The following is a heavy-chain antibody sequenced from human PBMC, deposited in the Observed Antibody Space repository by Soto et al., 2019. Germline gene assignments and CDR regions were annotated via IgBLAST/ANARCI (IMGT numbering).Heavy chain of an antibody. D-gene: IGHD5-12*01. V-gene: IGHV3-9*01. CDR1: GFTFDDYA. CDR2: ISWNSGSI. J-gene: IGHJ4*02. Sequence: EVQLVESGGGLVQPGRSLRLSCAASGFTFDDYAMNWVRQAPGKGLEWVSGISWNSGSIGYADSVKGRFTISRDNAKNSLYLQMNSLRAEDTALYYFAKVRDGYNSGLDYWGKGTLVTVSS. CDR3: AKVRDGYNSGLDY.